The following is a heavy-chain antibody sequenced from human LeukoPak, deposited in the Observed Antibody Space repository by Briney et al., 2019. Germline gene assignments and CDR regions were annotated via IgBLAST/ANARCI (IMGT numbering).Heavy chain of an antibody. CDR2: IYSVGST. CDR3: ARRGTSRSSYYFDY. V-gene: IGHV3-66*01. J-gene: IGHJ4*02. CDR1: GFTVSSNY. Sequence: GGSLRLSCAASGFTVSSNYMTWVRQAPGKGLEWVSIIYSVGSTYYADSVKGRFTSSRDNAKNSLYLQMNSLRAEDTAVYYCARRGTSRSSYYFDYWGQGTLVTVSS.